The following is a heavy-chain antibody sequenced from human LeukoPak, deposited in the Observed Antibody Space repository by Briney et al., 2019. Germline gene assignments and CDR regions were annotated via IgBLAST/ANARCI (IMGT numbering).Heavy chain of an antibody. CDR1: GDTFSSYA. CDR2: IIPIIGTA. J-gene: IGHJ5*02. CDR3: AREAFWSGYKNWFDP. V-gene: IGHV1-69*05. D-gene: IGHD3-3*01. Sequence: ASVKVSCKASGDTFSSYAISWVRQAPGQGLEWMGRIIPIIGTANYAQKFQGRVTITTYASTSTAYMELSSLRSEDTAVYYCAREAFWSGYKNWFDPWGQGTLVTVSS.